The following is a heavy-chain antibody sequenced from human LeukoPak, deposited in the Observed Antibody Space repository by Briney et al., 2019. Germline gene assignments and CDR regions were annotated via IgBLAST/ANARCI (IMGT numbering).Heavy chain of an antibody. Sequence: PGGSLRLSCAASGFTVSSNYMSWVRQAPGKGLEWVSVIYSGGSTYYADSVKGRFTISRDNSKNTLYLQMNSLRAEDTAVYYCTVPHLSSGPDAFDIWGQGTMVTVSS. CDR2: IYSGGST. D-gene: IGHD3-22*01. V-gene: IGHV3-66*01. CDR1: GFTVSSNY. J-gene: IGHJ3*02. CDR3: TVPHLSSGPDAFDI.